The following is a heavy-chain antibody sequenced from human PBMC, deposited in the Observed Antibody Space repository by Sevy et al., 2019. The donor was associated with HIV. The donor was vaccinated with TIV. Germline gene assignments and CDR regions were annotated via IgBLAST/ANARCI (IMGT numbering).Heavy chain of an antibody. J-gene: IGHJ4*02. D-gene: IGHD2-2*01. V-gene: IGHV3-30-3*01. CDR2: ISYDVSSK. CDR1: GFTFSSFA. Sequence: GGSLRLSCAASGFTFSSFAMHWVRQAPGKGLEWVAVISYDVSSKYYPDSVKGRFTISRDNAKNTLYLQMNRLRPEDTAVYFCAILGVDCVSTNCYGMRSLSFDFWGQGTLVTVSS. CDR3: AILGVDCVSTNCYGMRSLSFDF.